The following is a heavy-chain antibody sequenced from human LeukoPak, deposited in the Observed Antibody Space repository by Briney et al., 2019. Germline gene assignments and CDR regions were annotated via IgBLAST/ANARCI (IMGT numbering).Heavy chain of an antibody. Sequence: SETLSLTCAVYGGSFSGYYWSWIRQPPGKGLEWIGEINHSGSTNYNPSLKSRVTISVDTSKNQFPLTLSSVTAADTAVYYCARGRTRTDSSGYHWGQGTLVTVSS. CDR1: GGSFSGYY. CDR3: ARGRTRTDSSGYH. D-gene: IGHD3-22*01. CDR2: INHSGST. J-gene: IGHJ4*02. V-gene: IGHV4-34*01.